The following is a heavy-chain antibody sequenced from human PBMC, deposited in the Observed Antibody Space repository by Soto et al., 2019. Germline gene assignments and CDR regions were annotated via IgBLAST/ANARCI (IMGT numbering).Heavy chain of an antibody. Sequence: QVQLVQSGAEVKKPGASVKVSCKVSGYTLTELSMHWVRQAPGKGLEWMGGFDPEDGETIYAQKFKGRVTMNEDTSTDTAYMELSSLISEDTTVYYCVSELLGYYGMDVWSPGATVTVSS. CDR1: GYTLTELS. J-gene: IGHJ6*02. CDR3: VSELLGYYGMDV. CDR2: FDPEDGET. D-gene: IGHD2-15*01. V-gene: IGHV1-24*01.